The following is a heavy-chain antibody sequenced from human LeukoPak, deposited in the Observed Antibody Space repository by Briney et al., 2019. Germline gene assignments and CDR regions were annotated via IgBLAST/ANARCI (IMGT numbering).Heavy chain of an antibody. CDR2: IGSSGTTT. D-gene: IGHD6-19*01. Sequence: GGSLRLSCAVSGFPFSFYEMNWVRQAPGKGLEWVSNIGSSGTTTYYADSVKGRFSISRDNAKNSLYLRMNGLRVEDTAVYYCALLAVASDFDYWGQGALVTVSS. CDR3: ALLAVASDFDY. V-gene: IGHV3-48*03. J-gene: IGHJ4*02. CDR1: GFPFSFYE.